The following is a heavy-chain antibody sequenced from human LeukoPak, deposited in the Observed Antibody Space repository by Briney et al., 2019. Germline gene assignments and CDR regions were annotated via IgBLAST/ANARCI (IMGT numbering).Heavy chain of an antibody. CDR1: GYTFTGYY. Sequence: GASVKVSCKASGYTFTGYYMHWVRQAPGQGLEWMGWINPNSGGTSYAQKFQGRVTMTRDTSISTAYMELSRLRSDDTAVYYCARDRFYCSSTSCYMRGIWFDPWGQGTLVTVSS. CDR2: INPNSGGT. V-gene: IGHV1-2*02. J-gene: IGHJ5*02. D-gene: IGHD2-2*02. CDR3: ARDRFYCSSTSCYMRGIWFDP.